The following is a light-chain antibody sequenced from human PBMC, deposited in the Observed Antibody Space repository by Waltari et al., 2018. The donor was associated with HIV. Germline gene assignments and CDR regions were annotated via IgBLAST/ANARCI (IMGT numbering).Light chain of an antibody. CDR2: EDT. J-gene: IGLJ2*01. CDR1: ALPKEY. V-gene: IGLV3-10*01. CDR3: YSTNIRGNHRL. Sequence: SYELTQAPSVSVSPGQTARITCSGDALPKEYAYLYQQKSGQAPVLVIYEDTKRPSGIPERFSGSSSGTMATLTISGAQVEDEADYYCYSTNIRGNHRLFGGGTKLTVL.